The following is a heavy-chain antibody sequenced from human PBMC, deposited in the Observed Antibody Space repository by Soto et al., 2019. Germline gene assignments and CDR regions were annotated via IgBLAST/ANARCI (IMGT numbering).Heavy chain of an antibody. D-gene: IGHD6-13*01. CDR1: GGTFSSYA. Sequence: SGKVSCKASGGTFSSYAIIWVRQAPGQGLEWMGGIIPIFGTANYAQKFQGRVTITADESTSTAYMELSSLRSEDTAVYYCARVGAAAGTPYYYGMDVWGQGTTVTVSS. CDR2: IIPIFGTA. V-gene: IGHV1-69*13. CDR3: ARVGAAAGTPYYYGMDV. J-gene: IGHJ6*02.